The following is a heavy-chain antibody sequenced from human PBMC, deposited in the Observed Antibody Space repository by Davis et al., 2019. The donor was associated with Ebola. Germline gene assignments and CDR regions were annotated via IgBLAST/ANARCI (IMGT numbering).Heavy chain of an antibody. CDR2: IFTGDSDT. V-gene: IGHV5-51*01. CDR1: GNSFNSHW. D-gene: IGHD3-9*01. Sequence: GESLKISCKDSGNSFNSHWIGWVRQLPGKGLEWMGVIFTGDSDTRYSPSFRGQVTISADNSIKTSFLHLSSLKASDTAIYYCASLRRSITGFDDGYDIWGQGTMVTVSS. CDR3: ASLRRSITGFDDGYDI. J-gene: IGHJ3*02.